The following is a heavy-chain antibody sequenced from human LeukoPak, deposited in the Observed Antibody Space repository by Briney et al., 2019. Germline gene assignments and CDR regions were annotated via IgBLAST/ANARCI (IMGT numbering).Heavy chain of an antibody. D-gene: IGHD2-2*01. Sequence: PGGSLRLSCAASGFTFSSYAMHWVRQAPGKGLEWVAFISYDGSNKYYADSVKGRFTISRDNSKNTLYLQMNSLRAEDTAVYYCARPYCSSTSCLNWFDPWGQGTLVTVSS. V-gene: IGHV3-30-3*01. J-gene: IGHJ5*02. CDR2: ISYDGSNK. CDR3: ARPYCSSTSCLNWFDP. CDR1: GFTFSSYA.